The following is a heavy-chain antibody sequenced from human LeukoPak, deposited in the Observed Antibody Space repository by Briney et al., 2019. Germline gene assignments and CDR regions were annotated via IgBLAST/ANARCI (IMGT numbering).Heavy chain of an antibody. CDR2: IYPGDSDT. V-gene: IGHV5-51*01. CDR3: ARCSSSWTNWFDP. D-gene: IGHD6-13*01. Sequence: GESLKISCKGYGYSFTTYWIGWVRQMPGKGLEWMGIIYPGDSDTRYSPSFQGQVTISADKSISTAYLQWSSLKASDTAMYYCARCSSSWTNWFDPWGQGTLVTVSS. J-gene: IGHJ5*02. CDR1: GYSFTTYW.